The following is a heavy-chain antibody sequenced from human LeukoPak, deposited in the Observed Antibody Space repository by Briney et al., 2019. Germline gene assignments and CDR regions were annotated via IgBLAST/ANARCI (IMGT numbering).Heavy chain of an antibody. Sequence: SETLSLTCTVSGGSISSGDYYWSWIRQPPGKGLEWIGYIYYSGSTYYNPSIKSRVTISVDTSKNQFSLKLSSVTAADTAVYYCARAKYRNAFDIWGQGTMITVSS. V-gene: IGHV4-30-4*08. J-gene: IGHJ3*02. D-gene: IGHD3-16*02. CDR1: GGSISSGDYY. CDR3: ARAKYRNAFDI. CDR2: IYYSGST.